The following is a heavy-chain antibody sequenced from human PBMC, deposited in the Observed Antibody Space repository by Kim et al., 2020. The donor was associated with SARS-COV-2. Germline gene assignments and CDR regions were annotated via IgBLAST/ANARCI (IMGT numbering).Heavy chain of an antibody. V-gene: IGHV4-39*01. CDR2: IYYSGST. CDR1: GGSISSSSYY. D-gene: IGHD6-19*01. Sequence: SETLSLTCTVSGGSISSSSYYWGWIRQPPGKGLEWIGSIYYSGSTYYNPSLKSRVTISVDTSKNQFSLKLSSVTAADTAGYYCASLRRGAVAGIIGTSNNWFDPWGQGTLVTVSS. CDR3: ASLRRGAVAGIIGTSNNWFDP. J-gene: IGHJ5*02.